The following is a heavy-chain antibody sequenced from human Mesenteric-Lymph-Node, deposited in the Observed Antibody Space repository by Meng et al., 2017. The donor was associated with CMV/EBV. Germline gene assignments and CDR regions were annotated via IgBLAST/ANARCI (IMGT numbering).Heavy chain of an antibody. CDR1: GYTFTSYA. V-gene: IGHV1-3*01. Sequence: ASGYTFTSYADHWERQAPGQSLEWMGWIDGGSGNKKYSQKFQGRVTLTRDTSASTVYMELSSLRSEDTAVYYCAKQNSGYDSGGGDYWGQGTLVTVSS. CDR2: IDGGSGNK. J-gene: IGHJ4*02. CDR3: AKQNSGYDSGGGDY. D-gene: IGHD5-12*01.